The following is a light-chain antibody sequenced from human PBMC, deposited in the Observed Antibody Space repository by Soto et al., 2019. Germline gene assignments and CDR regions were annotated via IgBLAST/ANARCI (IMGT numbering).Light chain of an antibody. J-gene: IGLJ1*01. Sequence: SALTQPRSVSGSPGQSVTISCTGTSSDVGGYNYVSWYQQHPGKAPKLMIYDVSQRPSGVPDRLSGSKSGNTASLTISGLQAEDEADYYCCSYAGSYTLYVFGTGTKVTVL. CDR2: DVS. CDR1: SSDVGGYNY. V-gene: IGLV2-11*01. CDR3: CSYAGSYTLYV.